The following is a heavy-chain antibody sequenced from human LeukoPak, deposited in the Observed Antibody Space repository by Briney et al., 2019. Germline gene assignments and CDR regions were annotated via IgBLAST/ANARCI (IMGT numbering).Heavy chain of an antibody. CDR2: IYYSGST. V-gene: IGHV4-59*01. CDR3: ARFHSSSWYVAFDI. J-gene: IGHJ3*02. CDR1: GGSISSYY. D-gene: IGHD6-13*01. Sequence: SETLSLTCTVSGGSISSYYWSWIRQPPGMGLEWIGYIYYSGSTNYNPSLKSRVTISVDTSKNQFSLKLSSVTAADTAVYYCARFHSSSWYVAFDIWGQGTMVTVSS.